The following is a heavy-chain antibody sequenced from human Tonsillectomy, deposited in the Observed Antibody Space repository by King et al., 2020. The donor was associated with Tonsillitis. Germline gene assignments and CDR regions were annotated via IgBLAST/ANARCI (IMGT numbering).Heavy chain of an antibody. J-gene: IGHJ3*02. CDR3: ARHRGVGTTEDAFDI. D-gene: IGHD1-26*01. V-gene: IGHV3-66*04. CDR2: IYSGGST. CDR1: GFTVSGNY. Sequence: EVQLVESGGGLVQPGGSLRLSCAASGFTVSGNYMSWLRRAPGKGLEWVSVIYSGGSTYYADSVKGRFTISRDNSKNTLYLQMNSLRAEDTALYYCARHRGVGTTEDAFDIWGQGTMVTVSS.